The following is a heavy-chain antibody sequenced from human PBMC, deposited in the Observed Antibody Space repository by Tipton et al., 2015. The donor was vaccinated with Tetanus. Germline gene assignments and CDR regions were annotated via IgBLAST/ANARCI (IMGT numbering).Heavy chain of an antibody. CDR2: THHSGNT. V-gene: IGHV4-59*01. Sequence: PGLVKPSETLSLTCSVSGASISSYYWNWIRQVPGKGLEWIGYTHHSGNTNYNPSLSGRVTTSVDTSKNQFSPKMSSVTAADTAVYYCAGVTAQRTELYVEHWGQGTQVTVSS. D-gene: IGHD2-2*02. J-gene: IGHJ1*01. CDR1: GASISSYY. CDR3: AGVTAQRTELYVEH.